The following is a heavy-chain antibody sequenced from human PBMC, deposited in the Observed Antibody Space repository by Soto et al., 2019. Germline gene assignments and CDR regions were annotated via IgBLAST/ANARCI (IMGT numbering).Heavy chain of an antibody. D-gene: IGHD3-22*01. CDR2: IYYSGST. J-gene: IGHJ4*02. CDR3: ARGCYYDSSGYYYLDY. V-gene: IGHV4-61*01. Sequence: SETLSLTCTVSGGSVSSGSYYGSWIRQPPGKGLEWIGYIYYSGSTNYNPSLKSRVTISVDTSKNQFSLKLSSVTAADTAVYYCARGCYYDSSGYYYLDYWGQGTLVTVSS. CDR1: GGSVSSGSYY.